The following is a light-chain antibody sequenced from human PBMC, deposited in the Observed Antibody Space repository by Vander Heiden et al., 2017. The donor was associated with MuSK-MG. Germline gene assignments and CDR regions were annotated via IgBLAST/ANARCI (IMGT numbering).Light chain of an antibody. Sequence: EILLTQSPDSQSVTPKETVTITCRASQDIGNALNWYQQKPQQSPKLLIKFTSQFCSGAPSRFSGKGSGTDFTLTINGVEAEDVATYYCQQSYNLPSTFGQGTKLEIK. CDR2: FTS. J-gene: IGKJ2*01. CDR3: QQSYNLPST. V-gene: IGKV6-21*01. CDR1: QDIGNA.